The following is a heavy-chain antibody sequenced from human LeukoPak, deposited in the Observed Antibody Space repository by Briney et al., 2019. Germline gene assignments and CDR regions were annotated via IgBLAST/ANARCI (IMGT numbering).Heavy chain of an antibody. J-gene: IGHJ5*02. CDR1: GGTFSSYA. V-gene: IGHV1-69*06. CDR2: IIPIFGTA. CDR3: ARGDCSSTSCYASWFDP. D-gene: IGHD2-2*01. Sequence: ASVKVSCKASGGTFSSYAISWVRQAPGQGLEWMGGIIPIFGTANYAQKFQGRVTITADKSTSTAYMELSSLRSEDTAVYYCARGDCSSTSCYASWFDPWGLGTLVTVSS.